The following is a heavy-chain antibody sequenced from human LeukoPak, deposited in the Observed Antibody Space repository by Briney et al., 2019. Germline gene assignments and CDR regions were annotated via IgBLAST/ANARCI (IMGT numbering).Heavy chain of an antibody. CDR3: AKPHSSSSHFYDC. V-gene: IGHV4-38-2*01. J-gene: IGHJ4*02. Sequence: SETLSLTCAVSGYSISSDYHWGWIRRPPGKGLEWIGSIHHSGTTYYNPSLKSRVTISVDTSKNQFSLKLNSVTAADTAVYYCAKPHSSSSHFYDCWGQGALVTVSS. CDR1: GYSISSDYH. D-gene: IGHD6-6*01. CDR2: IHHSGTT.